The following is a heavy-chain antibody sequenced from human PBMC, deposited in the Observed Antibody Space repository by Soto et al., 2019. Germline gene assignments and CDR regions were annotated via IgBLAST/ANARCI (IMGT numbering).Heavy chain of an antibody. CDR1: GGSISSGNYY. CDR3: ARSHIVPRLFMYPYDF. Sequence: PSETLSLTCTVSGGSISSGNYYWSWIRQPPGKGLEWIGFISYSGSTYYSPSLKSRVTISVDTSKNQFSLKLSFVTAADTAVYYCARSHIVPRLFMYPYDFWGQGTPVTVSS. V-gene: IGHV4-30-4*01. J-gene: IGHJ4*02. D-gene: IGHD6-6*01. CDR2: ISYSGST.